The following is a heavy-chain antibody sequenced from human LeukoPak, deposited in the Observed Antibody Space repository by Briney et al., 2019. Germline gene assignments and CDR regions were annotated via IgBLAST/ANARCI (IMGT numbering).Heavy chain of an antibody. V-gene: IGHV6-1*01. CDR1: GDSVSSNSAA. CDR3: ARSFYDSSGVAFES. D-gene: IGHD3-22*01. J-gene: IGHJ4*02. Sequence: SQTLSLTCAISGDSVSSNSAAWNWIRQSPSRGLEWLGRTYYRTKWYNDYAVSVNSRITINPDTSKNQFSLQLSSVTPEDTAVYYCARSFYDSSGVAFESRGQGTLVTVSS. CDR2: TYYRTKWYN.